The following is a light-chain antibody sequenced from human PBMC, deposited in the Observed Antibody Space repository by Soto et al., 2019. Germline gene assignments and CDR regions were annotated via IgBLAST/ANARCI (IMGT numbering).Light chain of an antibody. V-gene: IGLV2-14*01. CDR3: TSDTTSSTQV. CDR1: SSDVGTDNY. J-gene: IGLJ3*02. CDR2: DVS. Sequence: QSVLTQPASVSGSPGQSITISCTGTSSDVGTDNYVSWYQHLPGKAPKLMIYDVSYRPSGVSNRFSGSKSANTASLTISGLEEEEDAYYCWTSDTTSSTQVFGGGTKLTVL.